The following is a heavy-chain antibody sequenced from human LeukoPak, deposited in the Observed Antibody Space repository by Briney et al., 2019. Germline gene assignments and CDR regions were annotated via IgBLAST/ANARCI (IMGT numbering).Heavy chain of an antibody. V-gene: IGHV4-39*07. Sequence: SETLSLTCTVSGGSISSSSYYWGWIRQPPGKGLEWIGSIYYSGSTYYNPSLKSRVTISVDTSKNQFSPKLSSVTAADTAVYYCARSNVRSYGFIDYWGQGTLVTVSS. J-gene: IGHJ4*02. D-gene: IGHD5-18*01. CDR2: IYYSGST. CDR1: GGSISSSSYY. CDR3: ARSNVRSYGFIDY.